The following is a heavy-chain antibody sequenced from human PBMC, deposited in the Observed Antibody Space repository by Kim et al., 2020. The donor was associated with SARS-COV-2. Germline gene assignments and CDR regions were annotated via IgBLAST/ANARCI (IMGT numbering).Heavy chain of an antibody. CDR2: IYYSGST. D-gene: IGHD5-12*01. CDR3: ARVGDYSGYNFGFDY. Sequence: SETLSLTCTVSGGSVSSASYYWSWIRQPPGKGLEWSGYIYYSGSTNYNPSLKSRGTILVDASKNQFALKLSSVTTADTAVYYCARVGDYSGYNFGFDYWGQGNLVTVSS. CDR1: GGSVSSASYY. V-gene: IGHV4-61*01. J-gene: IGHJ4*02.